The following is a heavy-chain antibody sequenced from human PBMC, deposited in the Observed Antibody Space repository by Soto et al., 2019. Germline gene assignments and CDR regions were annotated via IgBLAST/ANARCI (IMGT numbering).Heavy chain of an antibody. CDR2: INPTGGST. V-gene: IGHV1-46*01. Sequence: QVQLVQSGAEVKKPGASVKVSCKASGYTFINYYIHWVRQAPGHGLEWMAIINPTGGSTNYAQKFQGRLTLTMDTSTSTVYRELSRLTSEDTAMYYCVRHLAAGDVWGQGTLVTVSS. D-gene: IGHD2-8*02. J-gene: IGHJ4*02. CDR1: GYTFINYY. CDR3: VRHLAAGDV.